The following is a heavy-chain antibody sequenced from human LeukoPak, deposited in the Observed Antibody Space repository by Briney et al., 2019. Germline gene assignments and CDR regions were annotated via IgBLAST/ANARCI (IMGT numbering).Heavy chain of an antibody. CDR3: ARPCTGSYFGGGY. J-gene: IGHJ4*02. Sequence: GESLKISCKGSGYSFTRYWIGWVRQMPGKGLEWMGVIYPGDSDIRYSPSFQGQVTISADKSISTAYLQWSSLKASDTAMYYCARPCTGSYFGGGYWGQGTLVTVSS. CDR1: GYSFTRYW. CDR2: IYPGDSDI. D-gene: IGHD1-26*01. V-gene: IGHV5-51*01.